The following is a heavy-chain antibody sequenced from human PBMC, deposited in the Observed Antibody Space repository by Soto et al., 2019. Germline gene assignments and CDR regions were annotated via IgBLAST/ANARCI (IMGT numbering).Heavy chain of an antibody. CDR2: ISFDGRGT. J-gene: IGHJ4*02. V-gene: IGHV3-30*04. Sequence: QVHLVESGGGMVQPGTSLRLSCTASGFTFNSLSLHWVRQRPDKGLEWVAVISFDGRGTYYADFVKGRFTVSRDNSKNTIYLQVNSLRAEDTAVYYCAREPSGDSQYFEYWGQGTLVSVSS. D-gene: IGHD2-21*02. CDR1: GFTFNSLS. CDR3: AREPSGDSQYFEY.